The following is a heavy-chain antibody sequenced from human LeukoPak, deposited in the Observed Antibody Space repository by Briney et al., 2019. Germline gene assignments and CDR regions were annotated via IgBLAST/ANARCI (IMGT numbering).Heavy chain of an antibody. D-gene: IGHD6-19*01. J-gene: IGHJ6*02. CDR1: GDSVSSNSAA. V-gene: IGHV6-1*01. Sequence: SQTLSLTCAISGDSVSSNSAAWNWIRQSPSRGLEWLGRTYYRSKWYNDYAVSVKSRITINPDTSKNRFSLQLNSVTPEDTAVYYCARDRLLQWPGDDYYGMDVWGQGTTVTVSS. CDR2: TYYRSKWYN. CDR3: ARDRLLQWPGDDYYGMDV.